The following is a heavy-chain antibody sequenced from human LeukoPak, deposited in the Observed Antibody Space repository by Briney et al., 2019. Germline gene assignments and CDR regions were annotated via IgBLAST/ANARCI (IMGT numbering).Heavy chain of an antibody. Sequence: GGSLRHSCAASGFTFSSYSMNWVRQAPGKGLEWVSSISSSRSYIYYADSVKGRFTISRDNAKNSLYLQMNSLRAEDTAVYYCARGAPGPITMIVVVMFSDYWGQGTLVTVSS. CDR2: ISSSRSYI. V-gene: IGHV3-21*01. J-gene: IGHJ4*02. CDR1: GFTFSSYS. D-gene: IGHD3-22*01. CDR3: ARGAPGPITMIVVVMFSDY.